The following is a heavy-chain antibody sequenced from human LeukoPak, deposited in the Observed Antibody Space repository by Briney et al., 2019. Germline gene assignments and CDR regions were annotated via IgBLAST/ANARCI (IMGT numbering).Heavy chain of an antibody. D-gene: IGHD2-2*01. Sequence: GASVKVSCKASGYTFSAYGITWVRQAPGQGLEWMAWSSGTGYNMEYAQKFQGRVTMTTDTSTSTAYLELRSLRSDDTAVYYCARSRCSDSTSCYYFFFFDFWGQGSLVTVSS. CDR2: SSGTGYNM. CDR3: ARSRCSDSTSCYYFFFFDF. J-gene: IGHJ4*02. V-gene: IGHV1-18*01. CDR1: GYTFSAYG.